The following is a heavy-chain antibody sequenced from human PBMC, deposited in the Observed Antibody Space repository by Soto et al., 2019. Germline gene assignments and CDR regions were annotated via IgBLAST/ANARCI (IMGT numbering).Heavy chain of an antibody. CDR3: ARAPLAGMLYSG. Sequence: GTSVKVSCKASGYTLSSYAMHWVCQAPGQRLEWVGWINAGNGNTKYSQKFQGRVTITRDTSASTAYMELSSLRSEDTAVYYCARAPLAGMLYSGWCQGTLVTVSS. D-gene: IGHD2-8*01. CDR2: INAGNGNT. CDR1: GYTLSSYA. J-gene: IGHJ4*02. V-gene: IGHV1-3*01.